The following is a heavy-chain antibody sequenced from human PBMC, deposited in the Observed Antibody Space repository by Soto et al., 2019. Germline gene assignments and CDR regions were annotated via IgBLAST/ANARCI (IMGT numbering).Heavy chain of an antibody. CDR3: ARDQVKGTMTIL. D-gene: IGHD4-17*01. CDR2: ISYDGNIK. J-gene: IGHJ4*02. Sequence: QVQLVESGGGVVQPGRSLRLSCAASGFTFINYAMHWVRQAPGKGLEWVAVISYDGNIKYYADSVKGRFTISRDNSKNTMYLQMNSLSAEDTAVYHCARDQVKGTMTILWGQGTLVTVSS. V-gene: IGHV3-30-3*01. CDR1: GFTFINYA.